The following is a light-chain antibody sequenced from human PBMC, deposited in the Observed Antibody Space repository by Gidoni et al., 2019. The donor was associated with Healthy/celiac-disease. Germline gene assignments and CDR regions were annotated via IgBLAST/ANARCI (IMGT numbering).Light chain of an antibody. V-gene: IGKV1-39*01. CDR1: QSISNY. J-gene: IGKJ3*01. Sequence: DIQMTQSPSSLSASVGDRVTITCRASQSISNYLNWYQQKPGKAPKLLIYAASSLQSGVPSRFSGSGSGTDFTITISSLQPEDFATYYCQQSYSFFTFGPGTKVDIK. CDR2: AAS. CDR3: QQSYSFFT.